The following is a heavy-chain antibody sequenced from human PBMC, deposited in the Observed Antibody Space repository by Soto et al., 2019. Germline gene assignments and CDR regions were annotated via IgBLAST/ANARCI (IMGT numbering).Heavy chain of an antibody. V-gene: IGHV4-59*08. CDR3: ASGRSGWYYAMDV. J-gene: IGHJ6*02. D-gene: IGHD6-19*01. CDR1: GGSFSPNY. CDR2: IYYGGTS. Sequence: SETLSLTCTMFGGSFSPNYWSWIRQPPGKALEWVGYIYYGGTSSYNPSLKSRVTISVDTSKNQFSLKLSSVTAADTAVYYSASGRSGWYYAMDVWGQGTTFTVSS.